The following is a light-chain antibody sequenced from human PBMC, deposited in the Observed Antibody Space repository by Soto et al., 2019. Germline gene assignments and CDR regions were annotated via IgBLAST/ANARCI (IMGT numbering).Light chain of an antibody. CDR1: QSVSNNY. V-gene: IGKV3-20*01. CDR2: DAS. J-gene: IGKJ5*01. CDR3: QQYGNSPIT. Sequence: EIVLTQSPATLSLSPGERATLSCRASQSVSNNYLAWYQQKPGQAPRLLMYDASRRAFGIPDRFSGSGSGTDFTLTISRLEPEDFAVYYCQQYGNSPITFGQGTRLEIK.